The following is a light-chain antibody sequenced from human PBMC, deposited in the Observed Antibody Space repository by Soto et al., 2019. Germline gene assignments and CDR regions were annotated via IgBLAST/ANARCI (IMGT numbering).Light chain of an antibody. J-gene: IGLJ2*01. CDR2: EVS. CDR1: SSDVGVYNY. Sequence: QSALTQPASVSGSRGQSITISCTGTSSDVGVYNYVSWYQQHPGKAPKLMIYEVSNRPSGVSNRFSGSKSGNTASLTISGLQAEDEADSYCSSYTSSSTLVFGGGTKVTVL. V-gene: IGLV2-14*01. CDR3: SSYTSSSTLV.